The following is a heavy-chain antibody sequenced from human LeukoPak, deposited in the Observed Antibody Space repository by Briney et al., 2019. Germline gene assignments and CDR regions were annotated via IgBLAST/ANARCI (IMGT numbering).Heavy chain of an antibody. V-gene: IGHV4-59*08. J-gene: IGHJ3*02. D-gene: IGHD1-26*01. CDR2: MYSSGGA. CDR3: AGHQWVPVFDI. Sequence: SETLSLTCTVSGDSISGFYWNWIRQSPGKGLEWIGYMYSSGGANYNPSLKSRVTISVDTSKIQFSLKLNSVTAEDTAVYYCAGHQWVPVFDIWGQGTMVTVSS. CDR1: GDSISGFY.